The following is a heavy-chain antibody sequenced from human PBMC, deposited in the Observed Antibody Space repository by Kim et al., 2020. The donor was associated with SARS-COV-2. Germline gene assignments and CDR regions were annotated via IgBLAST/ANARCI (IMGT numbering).Heavy chain of an antibody. D-gene: IGHD6-19*01. CDR1: GGSISSSSYY. CDR2: IYYSGST. J-gene: IGHJ6*02. CDR3: ASGKQWLVRDFALLSYGMDV. Sequence: SETLSLTCTVSGGSISSSSYYWGWIRQPPGKGLEWIGSIYYSGSTYYNPSLKSRVTISVDTSKNQFSLKLSSVTAADTAVYYCASGKQWLVRDFALLSYGMDVWGQGTTVTVSS. V-gene: IGHV4-39*01.